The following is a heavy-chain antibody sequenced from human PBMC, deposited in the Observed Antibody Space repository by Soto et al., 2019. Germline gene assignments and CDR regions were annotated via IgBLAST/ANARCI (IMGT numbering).Heavy chain of an antibody. CDR1: GGTFSSYP. V-gene: IGHV1-69*01. J-gene: IGHJ6*02. CDR3: ARVGHITNYGMAV. Sequence: QVQLVQSGAEVKKPGSSVKVSCEASGGTFSSYPINWVRQAPGQGLEWMGGIIPFFGTSNYAQKFQGRVPITVDDSTSTAYMELRSLRSEDTAVYYCARVGHITNYGMAVWGQGTTVTVSS. D-gene: IGHD1-26*01. CDR2: IIPFFGTS.